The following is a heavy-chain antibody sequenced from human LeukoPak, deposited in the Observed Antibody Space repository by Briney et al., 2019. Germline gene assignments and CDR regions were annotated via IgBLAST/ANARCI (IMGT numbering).Heavy chain of an antibody. D-gene: IGHD3-10*01. Sequence: HPGGSLRLSCAASGFTVSSNYMSWVRQAPGKGLEWVSVIYSGGSTYYADSVKGRFTISRDNSKNTLYLQMNSLRAEDTAVYYCAKEKRYYYGSGSYRVPDYWGQGTLVTVSS. V-gene: IGHV3-66*01. CDR3: AKEKRYYYGSGSYRVPDY. CDR1: GFTVSSNY. J-gene: IGHJ4*02. CDR2: IYSGGST.